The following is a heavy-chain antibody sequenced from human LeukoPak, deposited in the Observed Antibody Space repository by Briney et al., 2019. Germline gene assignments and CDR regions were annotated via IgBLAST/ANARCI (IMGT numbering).Heavy chain of an antibody. Sequence: GGPLRLSCAASGFTFSSYEMNWVRQAPGKGLEWVSYISSSGSTVYYADSVKGRFTISTDNAKNSLYLQMNSLRAEDTAMYYCARGSSGDYYYYYMDVWGKGTTVTVSS. CDR2: ISSSGSTV. CDR1: GFTFSSYE. J-gene: IGHJ6*03. D-gene: IGHD2-15*01. CDR3: ARGSSGDYYYYYMDV. V-gene: IGHV3-48*03.